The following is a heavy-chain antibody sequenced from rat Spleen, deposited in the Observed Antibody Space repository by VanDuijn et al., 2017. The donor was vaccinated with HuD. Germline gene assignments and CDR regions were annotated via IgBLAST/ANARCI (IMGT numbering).Heavy chain of an antibody. CDR1: GFTFSDYY. J-gene: IGHJ4*01. Sequence: EVQLVESGGGLVQPGRSLKLSCAASGFTFSDYYMAWVRQAPKKGLEWVASISYEGSSTYYRDSVKGRFTISRDNTKSTLYLQMDSLRSEDTATYYCARRRIQDGSYYYDYVMDAWGQGASVTVSS. V-gene: IGHV5-22*01. CDR3: ARRRIQDGSYYYDYVMDA. CDR2: ISYEGSST. D-gene: IGHD1-12*02.